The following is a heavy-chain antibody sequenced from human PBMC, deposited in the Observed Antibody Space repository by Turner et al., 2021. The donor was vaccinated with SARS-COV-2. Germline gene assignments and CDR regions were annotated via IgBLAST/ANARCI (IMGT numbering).Heavy chain of an antibody. CDR1: GITVSSNY. CDR3: ARDLNYYGMDV. D-gene: IGHD3-9*01. Sequence: EVQLVESGGGLVQPGGSLGLSCAGSGITVSSNYMSWVGQAPGKGLEWVSGIYSGGSTYYADSVKGRYTISRKNSKNTLYLKMNSLRAEDTAVYYGARDLNYYGMDVWGQGTTVTVSS. CDR2: IYSGGST. V-gene: IGHV3-53*04. J-gene: IGHJ6*02.